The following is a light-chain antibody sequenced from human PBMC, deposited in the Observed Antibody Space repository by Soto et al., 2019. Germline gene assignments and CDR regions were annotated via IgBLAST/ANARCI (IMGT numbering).Light chain of an antibody. J-gene: IGKJ3*01. CDR3: QRYGTSPPRFT. CDR2: GAS. CDR1: QSVSSNY. V-gene: IGKV3-20*01. Sequence: EIVLTQSPGTLSLSPGERATLSCRASQSVSSNYLAWYQQKPGQAPRLLIYGASSRATSTPDRFSGSGSGTDFTLTISRLEPEDFAVYYCQRYGTSPPRFTFGPGTKVDIK.